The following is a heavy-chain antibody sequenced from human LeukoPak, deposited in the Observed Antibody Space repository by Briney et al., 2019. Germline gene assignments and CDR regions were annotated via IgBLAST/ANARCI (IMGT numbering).Heavy chain of an antibody. CDR1: GFTFSSYA. Sequence: PGRSLRLSCAASGFTFSSYAMHWVRQAPGKGLEWVAVISYDGSNKYYADSVKGRFTISRDNSKNTLYLQMNSLRAEDTAVYYCARGGIQLWLREYYYYYGMDVWGQGTTVTVSS. D-gene: IGHD5-18*01. CDR2: ISYDGSNK. V-gene: IGHV3-30-3*01. CDR3: ARGGIQLWLREYYYYYGMDV. J-gene: IGHJ6*02.